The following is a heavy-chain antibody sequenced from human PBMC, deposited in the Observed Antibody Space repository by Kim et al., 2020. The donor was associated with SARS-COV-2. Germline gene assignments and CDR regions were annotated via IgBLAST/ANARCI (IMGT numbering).Heavy chain of an antibody. Sequence: SETLSLTCAVYGGSFSGYYWSWIRQPPGKGLEWIGEINHSGSTNYNPSLKSRVTISVDTSKNQFSLKLSSVTAADTAVYYCARNGWLRSTFFDYWGQGTL. V-gene: IGHV4-34*01. CDR2: INHSGST. J-gene: IGHJ4*02. CDR3: ARNGWLRSTFFDY. CDR1: GGSFSGYY. D-gene: IGHD5-12*01.